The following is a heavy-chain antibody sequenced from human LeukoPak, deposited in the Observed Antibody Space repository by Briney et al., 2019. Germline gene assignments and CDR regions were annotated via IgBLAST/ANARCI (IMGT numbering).Heavy chain of an antibody. CDR3: ARQVGAEQWLAPMDV. V-gene: IGHV4-34*01. Sequence: SSETLSLTCAVYGGSFSGYYWSWIREPPGKGLEWIGEINHSGSTNYNPSLKSRVTISVDTSKNQFSLKLSSVTAADTAVYYCARQVGAEQWLAPMDVWGQGTTVTVSS. CDR2: INHSGST. J-gene: IGHJ6*02. D-gene: IGHD6-19*01. CDR1: GGSFSGYY.